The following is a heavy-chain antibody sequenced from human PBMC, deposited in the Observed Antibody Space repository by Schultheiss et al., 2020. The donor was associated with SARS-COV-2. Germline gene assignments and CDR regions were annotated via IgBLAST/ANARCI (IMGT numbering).Heavy chain of an antibody. D-gene: IGHD4-23*01. V-gene: IGHV4-30-2*01. CDR3: ARVGNSVALGAFDI. J-gene: IGHJ3*02. CDR1: GGSFSGYY. CDR2: IYHSGST. Sequence: SETLSLTCAVYGGSFSGYYWSWIRQPPGKGLEWIGYIYHSGSTYYNPSLKSRVTISVDRSKNQFSLKLSSVTAADTAVYYCARVGNSVALGAFDIWGQGTMVTVSS.